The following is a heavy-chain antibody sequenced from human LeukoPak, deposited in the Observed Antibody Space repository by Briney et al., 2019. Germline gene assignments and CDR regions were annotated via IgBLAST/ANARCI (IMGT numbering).Heavy chain of an antibody. V-gene: IGHV6-1*01. Sequence: SQTLSLTCVVSGDSVSSNSAAWNWIRQSPSRGLEWLGRTYFRSKWYYDYAVSVKSRITINPDSSKKQFSLQLNSVTPEDTAVYYCARLRNYYGSGSQGHMDVWGKGTTVTVSS. CDR1: GDSVSSNSAA. D-gene: IGHD3-10*01. CDR2: TYFRSKWYY. J-gene: IGHJ6*03. CDR3: ARLRNYYGSGSQGHMDV.